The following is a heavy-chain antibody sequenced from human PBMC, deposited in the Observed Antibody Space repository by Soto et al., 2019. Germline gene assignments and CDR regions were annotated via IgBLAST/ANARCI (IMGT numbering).Heavy chain of an antibody. V-gene: IGHV1-45*02. CDR1: GYTFTFRY. CDR3: ARSPFAGSDAFDI. D-gene: IGHD1-1*01. CDR2: ITPFKSDT. J-gene: IGHJ3*02. Sequence: SVKVSCKASGYTFTFRYLHWVRQAPGQALEWMGWITPFKSDTNYAQKFQDRVTITRDRSVSTAYMELSNLRSDDTAMYYCARSPFAGSDAFDIWGQGTMVTVSS.